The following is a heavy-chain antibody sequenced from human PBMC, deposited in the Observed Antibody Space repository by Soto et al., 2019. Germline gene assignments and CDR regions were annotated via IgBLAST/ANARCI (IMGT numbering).Heavy chain of an antibody. CDR2: IYYSGST. Sequence: SETLSLTCTVSGGSISAYYWSWIRQPPGKGLEWIGYIYYSGSTNYNPSLKSRVTISVDTSKNQFSLKLTSVTAADTAVYYCARGGYSYGLAFDYWGKGTLVTVSS. D-gene: IGHD5-12*01. CDR3: ARGGYSYGLAFDY. CDR1: GGSISAYY. V-gene: IGHV4-59*01. J-gene: IGHJ4*02.